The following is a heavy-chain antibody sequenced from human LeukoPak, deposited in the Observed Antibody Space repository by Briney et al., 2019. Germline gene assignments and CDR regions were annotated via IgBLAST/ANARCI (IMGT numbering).Heavy chain of an antibody. CDR1: GSTFSNYA. Sequence: PGGSLRLSCAASGSTFSNYALSWVRQAPGKGLEWVSAFSPSGGGTYYADSVKGRFTISRDNSKNTLYLQMNSLRAEDTAVYYCAREADSSGWYFDYWGQGTLVTVSS. CDR2: FSPSGGGT. J-gene: IGHJ4*02. D-gene: IGHD6-19*01. CDR3: AREADSSGWYFDY. V-gene: IGHV3-23*01.